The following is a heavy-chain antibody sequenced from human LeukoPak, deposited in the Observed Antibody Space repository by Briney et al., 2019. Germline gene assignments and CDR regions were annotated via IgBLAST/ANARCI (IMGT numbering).Heavy chain of an antibody. Sequence: SETLSLTCTVSGGSISSSSYYWGWIHQPPGKGLEWIGSIYYSGSTYYNPSLKSRVTISVDTSKNQFSLKLSSVTAADTAVYYCARHSLGSGWYQDYFDYWGQGTLVTVSS. CDR2: IYYSGST. J-gene: IGHJ4*02. CDR3: ARHSLGSGWYQDYFDY. D-gene: IGHD6-19*01. CDR1: GGSISSSSYY. V-gene: IGHV4-39*01.